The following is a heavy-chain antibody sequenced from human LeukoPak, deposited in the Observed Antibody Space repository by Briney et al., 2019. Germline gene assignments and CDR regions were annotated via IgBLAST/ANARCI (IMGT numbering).Heavy chain of an antibody. V-gene: IGHV3-30-3*01. Sequence: GGSLRLSFAASGFTFSSYAMHWVRQAPGKGLEWVAVISYDGSNKYYADSVKGRFTISRDNSKNTLYLQMNSLRAEDTAVYYCARDVDSSGYYYGVDYWGQGTLVTVSS. CDR1: GFTFSSYA. J-gene: IGHJ4*02. CDR3: ARDVDSSGYYYGVDY. D-gene: IGHD3-22*01. CDR2: ISYDGSNK.